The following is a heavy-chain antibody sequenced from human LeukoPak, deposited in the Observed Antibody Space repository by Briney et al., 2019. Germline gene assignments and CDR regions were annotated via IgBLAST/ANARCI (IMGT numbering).Heavy chain of an antibody. CDR3: AKAGYGGYLGGYFDY. J-gene: IGHJ4*02. Sequence: QAGGSLRLSCAASGFTFSSYAMSWVRQAPGKGLEWVSGISGSTYYAESVKGRFTISRDTSRNALFLQMNSLRAEDTAVYFCAKAGYGGYLGGYFDYWGQGTLVTVSS. CDR1: GFTFSSYA. D-gene: IGHD5-12*01. CDR2: ISGST. V-gene: IGHV3-23*01.